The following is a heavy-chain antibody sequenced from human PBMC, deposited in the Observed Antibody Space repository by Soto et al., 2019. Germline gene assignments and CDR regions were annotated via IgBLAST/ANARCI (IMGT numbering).Heavy chain of an antibody. Sequence: SETLSLTCAVYGGSFSGYYWSWIRQPPGKGLEWIGEINHSGSTNYNPSLKSRVTISVDTSKNQFSLKLSSVTAADTAVYYCALYSGYDHYYYYYMDVWGKGTTVTVSS. D-gene: IGHD5-12*01. J-gene: IGHJ6*03. CDR1: GGSFSGYY. V-gene: IGHV4-34*01. CDR3: ALYSGYDHYYYYYMDV. CDR2: INHSGST.